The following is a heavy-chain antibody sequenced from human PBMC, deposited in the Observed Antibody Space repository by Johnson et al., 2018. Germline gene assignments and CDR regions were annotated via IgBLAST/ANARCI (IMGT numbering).Heavy chain of an antibody. CDR1: GDSINTYY. V-gene: IGHV4-59*01. CDR3: ARGWSFCRRDCYPLFVL. Sequence: QVQLQESGPGLVKPSETLSLTCAVSGDSINTYYWTWIRQSPGKGLQWIGYIYYNGTTNYSPALKGRIAISIDTSWKHFSLELTSVTAADPAVDYCARGWSFCRRDCYPLFVLWGQGTPVTVSS. CDR2: IYYNGTT. D-gene: IGHD2-21*02. J-gene: IGHJ5*02.